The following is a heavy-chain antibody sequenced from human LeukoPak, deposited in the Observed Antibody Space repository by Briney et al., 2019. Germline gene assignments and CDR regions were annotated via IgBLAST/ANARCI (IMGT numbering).Heavy chain of an antibody. CDR2: IYYSGST. J-gene: IGHJ3*02. V-gene: IGHV4-59*01. CDR1: GGSISSYY. CDR3: ARDMRSELQRAFDI. Sequence: SETLSLTCTVSGGSISSYYWSWLRQPPGKGLEWIGYIYYSGSTNYNPSLKSRVTISVDTSKNQFSLKLSSVTAADTAVYYCARDMRSELQRAFDIWGQGTMVTVSS. D-gene: IGHD1-26*01.